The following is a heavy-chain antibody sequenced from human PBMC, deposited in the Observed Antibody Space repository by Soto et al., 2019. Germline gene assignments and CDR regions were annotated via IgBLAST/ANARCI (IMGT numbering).Heavy chain of an antibody. CDR1: GGSISDVY. CDR2: IYYSGST. J-gene: IGHJ4*02. CDR3: ARVGGLAARNFDY. Sequence: SETLSLTCTDSGGSISDVYWSWIRQPPGKGLEWIGYIYYSGSTNYNPSLKSRVTISVDTSKNQFSLNLRSMSPADTAVYYCARVGGLAARNFDYWGPGTLVTVSS. D-gene: IGHD6-6*01. V-gene: IGHV4-59*01.